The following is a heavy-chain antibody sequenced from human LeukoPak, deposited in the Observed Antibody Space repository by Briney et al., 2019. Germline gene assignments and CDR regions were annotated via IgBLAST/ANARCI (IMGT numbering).Heavy chain of an antibody. CDR2: IYYSGST. CDR1: GGSISSGGYY. CDR3: ARVGLTTEDFFLLNPNWFDP. J-gene: IGHJ5*02. Sequence: PSETLSLTCTVSGGSISSGGYYWSWIRQHPGKGLEWIGYIYYSGSTYYNPSLKSRVTISVDTSKNQFSLKLSPVTAADTAVYYCARVGLTTEDFFLLNPNWFDPWGQGTLVTVSS. D-gene: IGHD4-11*01. V-gene: IGHV4-31*03.